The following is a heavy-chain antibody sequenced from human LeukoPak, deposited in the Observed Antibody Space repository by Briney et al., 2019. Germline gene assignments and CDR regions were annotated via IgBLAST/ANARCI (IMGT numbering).Heavy chain of an antibody. V-gene: IGHV3-7*01. CDR2: IKQDGSEK. Sequence: GGSLRLSCAASGFTFSSRDWMTWVRQAPGKGLEWVANIKQDGSEKNYVDSVKGRFTISRDNSKNTLYLQMNSLRAEDTAVYYCAKDFVGGADYWGQGTLVTVSS. D-gene: IGHD3-16*01. CDR3: AKDFVGGADY. J-gene: IGHJ4*02. CDR1: GFTFSSRDW.